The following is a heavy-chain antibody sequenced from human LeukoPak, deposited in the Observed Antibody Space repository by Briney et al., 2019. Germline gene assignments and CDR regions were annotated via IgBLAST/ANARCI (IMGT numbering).Heavy chain of an antibody. V-gene: IGHV1-18*01. CDR2: ISAYNGDT. D-gene: IGHD1-26*01. J-gene: IGHJ4*02. Sequence: GASVKVSCKASGYTFTSYGISWVRQAPGQGLEWMGWISAYNGDTNYAQKLQGRVTMTTDTSTSTAYMELRSLRSDDTAVYYCARVPEWELLGYFDYWGQGTLVTVSS. CDR1: GYTFTSYG. CDR3: ARVPEWELLGYFDY.